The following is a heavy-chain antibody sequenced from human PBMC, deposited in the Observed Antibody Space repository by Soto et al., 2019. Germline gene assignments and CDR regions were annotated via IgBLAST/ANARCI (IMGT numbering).Heavy chain of an antibody. CDR1: GIIFTGYG. CDR3: ARDGVGGTVFVGYFDY. D-gene: IGHD1-26*01. J-gene: IGHJ4*02. CDR2: IRFDGSNI. Sequence: QVHLVESGGGVVQPGGSLRLSCAVPGIIFTGYGMHWVRQAPGKGLEWVAIIRFDGSNIHYADSVKGRFTISRDNSKNPLYLEMDSLRAEDTAVYYCARDGVGGTVFVGYFDYWGQGALVTVSS. V-gene: IGHV3-30*02.